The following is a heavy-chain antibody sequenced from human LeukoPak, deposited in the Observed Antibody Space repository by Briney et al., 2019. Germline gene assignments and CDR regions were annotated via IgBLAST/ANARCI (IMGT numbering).Heavy chain of an antibody. CDR2: ISNRGSAI. Sequence: GGSVLLSCAASGFSHSIYQMNWVRQAPGKGLEWVSYISNRGSAIYYADSVKCLFSITRDNAKNALYLQMNSLRAEDTAVYYCAGAIIRGQGTLVTVSS. V-gene: IGHV3-48*03. J-gene: IGHJ4*02. CDR3: AGAII. CDR1: GFSHSIYQ. D-gene: IGHD1-14*01.